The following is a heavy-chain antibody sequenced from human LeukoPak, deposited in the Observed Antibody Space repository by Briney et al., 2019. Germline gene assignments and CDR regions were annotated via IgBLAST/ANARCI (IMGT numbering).Heavy chain of an antibody. D-gene: IGHD1-1*01. V-gene: IGHV4-4*02. CDR1: GGSISSSNW. Sequence: PSETLSLTCAVSGGSISSSNWWSWVRPPPGKGLEWIGEIYHSGSANYNPSLKSRVTISVDKSKNQFSLNLTSVTAADTAVYYCARASHWNQLHYFDYWGQGTLVTVSS. CDR2: IYHSGSA. J-gene: IGHJ4*02. CDR3: ARASHWNQLHYFDY.